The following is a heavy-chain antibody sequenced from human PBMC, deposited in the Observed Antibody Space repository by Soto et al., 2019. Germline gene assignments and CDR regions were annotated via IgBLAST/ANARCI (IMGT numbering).Heavy chain of an antibody. D-gene: IGHD6-13*01. V-gene: IGHV3-21*01. CDR2: ISGSSSYI. CDR1: GFTFSSYG. J-gene: IGHJ5*02. Sequence: LRLSCAASGFTFSSYGMHWVRQAPGKGLEWVSSISGSSSYIYYADSVKGRFTISRDNAKNSLYLQMNSLRAEDTAVYYCARASSVWNTDFDPWGQGTLVTVSS. CDR3: ARASSVWNTDFDP.